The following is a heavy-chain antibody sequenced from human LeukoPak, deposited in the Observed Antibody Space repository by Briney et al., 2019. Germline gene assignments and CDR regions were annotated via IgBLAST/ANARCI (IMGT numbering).Heavy chain of an antibody. CDR3: AKEIEDIVVVVAALADIGALDY. CDR1: GFTFSSYA. D-gene: IGHD2-15*01. CDR2: ISGSGGST. Sequence: PGGSLRLSCAASGFTFSSYAMSWVRQAPGKGLEWVSAISGSGGSTYYADSVKGRFTISRDNSKNTLYLQMNSLRAEDTAVYYCAKEIEDIVVVVAALADIGALDYWRQGTLVTVSS. V-gene: IGHV3-23*01. J-gene: IGHJ4*02.